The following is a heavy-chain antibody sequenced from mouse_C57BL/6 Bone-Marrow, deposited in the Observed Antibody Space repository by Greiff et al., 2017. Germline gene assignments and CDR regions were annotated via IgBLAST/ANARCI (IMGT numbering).Heavy chain of an antibody. D-gene: IGHD1-1*01. CDR1: GYTFTSYW. CDR3: ADYYGSSADWYVDV. CDR2: IYPGSGST. Sequence: QVQLKQPGAELVKPGASVKMSCKASGYTFTSYWITWVKQRPGQGLEWIGDIYPGSGSTNYNEKFKSKATLTVDTSSSTAYMQLSSLTSEDSAVYYCADYYGSSADWYVDVWGTGTTVTVSS. J-gene: IGHJ1*03. V-gene: IGHV1-55*01.